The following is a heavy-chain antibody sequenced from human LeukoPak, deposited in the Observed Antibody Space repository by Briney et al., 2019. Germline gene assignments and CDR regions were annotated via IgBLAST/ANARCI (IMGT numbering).Heavy chain of an antibody. CDR3: ARDWSGSGWYGFPSYYYMDV. Sequence: SETLSLTCTVSGDSISSHYWSWIRQPPGKGLEWIAYIYFNGITNYNPSLKSRVTISVDTSKNQFSLKLSSVTAADTAVYYCARDWSGSGWYGFPSYYYMDVWGKGTTVTVSS. CDR1: GDSISSHY. CDR2: IYFNGIT. J-gene: IGHJ6*03. D-gene: IGHD6-19*01. V-gene: IGHV4-59*11.